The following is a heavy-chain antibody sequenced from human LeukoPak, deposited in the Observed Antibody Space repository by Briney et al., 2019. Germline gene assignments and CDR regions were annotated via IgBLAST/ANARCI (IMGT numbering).Heavy chain of an antibody. Sequence: PGGSLRLSCAASGFTFSSYAMSWISQPPGKGLEWIGEINHSGSTNYNPSLKSRVTISVDTSKNQFSLKLSSVTAADTAVYYCVRHGRYYYTSENFDYWGQGTLVTVSS. CDR1: GFTFSSYA. CDR2: INHSGST. CDR3: VRHGRYYYTSENFDY. J-gene: IGHJ4*02. V-gene: IGHV4-34*01. D-gene: IGHD3-10*01.